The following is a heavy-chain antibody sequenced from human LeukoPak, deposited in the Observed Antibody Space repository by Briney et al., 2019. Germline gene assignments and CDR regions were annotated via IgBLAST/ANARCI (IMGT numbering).Heavy chain of an antibody. D-gene: IGHD2-21*02. Sequence: GGALRLSCAASGFTFSSYSMNWGRQAPGKGPEWGSSISGSSSTIYYADSVKGRFTISRDNAKNSLCLQMNSLRAADTAVYYCATGLAYCGGDCYDYWGQGTLVSVSS. CDR2: ISGSSSTI. V-gene: IGHV3-48*01. J-gene: IGHJ4*02. CDR3: ATGLAYCGGDCYDY. CDR1: GFTFSSYS.